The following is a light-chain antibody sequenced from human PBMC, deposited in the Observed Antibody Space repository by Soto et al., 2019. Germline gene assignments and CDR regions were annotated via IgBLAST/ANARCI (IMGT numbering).Light chain of an antibody. CDR3: QQYGSSPPYT. V-gene: IGKV3-20*01. Sequence: EIVLTQSPGTLSLSPGERATLSCRASQSVSGSYLASYQQKPGQSPRLLIYGSSDRATGIPDRFSGSGSGTDFTLTISRVEPEDFAVYYFQQYGSSPPYTFGPGTTLEIK. CDR2: GSS. CDR1: QSVSGSY. J-gene: IGKJ2*01.